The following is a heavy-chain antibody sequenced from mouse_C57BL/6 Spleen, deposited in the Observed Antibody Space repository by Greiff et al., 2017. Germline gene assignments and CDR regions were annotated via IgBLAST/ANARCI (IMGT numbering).Heavy chain of an antibody. Sequence: EVKLEESGPGLVKPSQSLSLTCSVTGYSITSGYYWNWIRQFPGNKLEWMGYISYDGSNNYNPSLKNRISITRDTSKNQFFLKLNSVTTEDTATYYCGRGIPFDYWGQGTTLTVSS. J-gene: IGHJ2*01. V-gene: IGHV3-6*01. CDR2: ISYDGSN. CDR1: GYSITSGYY. D-gene: IGHD5-2*01. CDR3: GRGIPFDY.